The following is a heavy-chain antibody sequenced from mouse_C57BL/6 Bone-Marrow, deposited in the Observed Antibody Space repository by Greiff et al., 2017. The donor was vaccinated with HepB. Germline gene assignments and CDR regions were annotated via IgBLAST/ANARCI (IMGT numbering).Heavy chain of an antibody. CDR2: IYPGDGDT. D-gene: IGHD2-1*01. CDR1: GYAFSSSR. V-gene: IGHV1-82*01. J-gene: IGHJ4*01. CDR3: ARWGYGNYGDYAMDY. Sequence: QVQLQQSGPELVKPGASVKISCKASGYAFSSSRMNWVKQRPGKGLEWIGRIYPGDGDTNYNGKFKGKATLTADKSSSTAYMQLSSLTSEDSAVYYCARWGYGNYGDYAMDYWGQGTSVTVSS.